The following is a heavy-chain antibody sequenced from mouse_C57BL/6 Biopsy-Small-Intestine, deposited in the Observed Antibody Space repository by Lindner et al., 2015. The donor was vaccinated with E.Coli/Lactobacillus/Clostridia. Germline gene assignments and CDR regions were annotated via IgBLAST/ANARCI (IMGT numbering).Heavy chain of an antibody. J-gene: IGHJ4*01. D-gene: IGHD1-1*01. Sequence: SVKVSCKASGYPFTGNYVYWVRQAPGQGLEWMGRINPDTGGTNSAQKFQGRVTMTRDTTLNTAYMELSRLKSDDTAVYFCARAGIGSWGGYWGQGTQVTVSS. CDR1: GYPFTGNY. CDR2: INPDTGGT. CDR3: ARAGIGSWGGY. V-gene: IGHV1-84*02.